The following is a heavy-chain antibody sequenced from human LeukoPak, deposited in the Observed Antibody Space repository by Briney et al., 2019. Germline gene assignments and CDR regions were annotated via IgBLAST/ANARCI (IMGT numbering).Heavy chain of an antibody. CDR3: ARQRSHNWNYLGRCAFDI. D-gene: IGHD1-7*01. Sequence: SETLSLTCAVYGGSFSGYYWSWIRQPPGKGLGWIGEINHSGSTNYNPSLKSRVTISVDTSKNQFSLKLSSVTAADTAVYYCARQRSHNWNYLGRCAFDIWGQGTMVTVSS. V-gene: IGHV4-34*01. J-gene: IGHJ3*02. CDR2: INHSGST. CDR1: GGSFSGYY.